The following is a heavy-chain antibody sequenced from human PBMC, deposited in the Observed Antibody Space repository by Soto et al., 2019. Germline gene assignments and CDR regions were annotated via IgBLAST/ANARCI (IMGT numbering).Heavy chain of an antibody. D-gene: IGHD4-17*01. CDR2: IFYGGGTGVT. J-gene: IGHJ4*02. V-gene: IGHV4-39*01. CDR1: GDSFSTSNYY. Sequence: QLHLQESGPGLVKPSETLSLTCTVSGDSFSTSNYYWGWIRQPPGKGLEWIGNIFYGGGTGVTYYNPSLKSSVIISVDTSKNQFSLKLRSITAADTAFYFCARRGGGDSLFDSWGQGKLVTVSS. CDR3: ARRGGGDSLFDS.